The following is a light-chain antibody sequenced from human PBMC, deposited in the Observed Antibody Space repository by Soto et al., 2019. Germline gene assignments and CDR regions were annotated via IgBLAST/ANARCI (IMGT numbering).Light chain of an antibody. CDR3: QHYNSYSRT. CDR2: KAS. CDR1: ENIGPW. Sequence: DIQMTQSPSTLSASIGDRVAITCRASENIGPWVAWYQQKPGKAPKLLIYKASTLETAAPSRFAGSGSGTGFTLTITRLQPDDFATFYCQHYNSYSRTFGQGTKVEV. J-gene: IGKJ1*01. V-gene: IGKV1-5*03.